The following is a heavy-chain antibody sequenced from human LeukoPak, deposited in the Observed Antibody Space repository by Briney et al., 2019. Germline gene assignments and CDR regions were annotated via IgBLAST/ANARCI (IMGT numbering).Heavy chain of an antibody. V-gene: IGHV1-18*01. J-gene: IGHJ4*02. CDR1: GYTFTSYG. D-gene: IGHD2-2*01. CDR2: ISAYNGNT. CDR3: ARAVVVPAAIEYYFDY. Sequence: AAVKVSCKASGYTFTSYGISWVRQAPGQGLEWMGWISAYNGNTNYAQKLQGRVTMTTDTSTSTAYMELRSLRSDDTAVYYCARAVVVPAAIEYYFDYWGQGTLVTVSS.